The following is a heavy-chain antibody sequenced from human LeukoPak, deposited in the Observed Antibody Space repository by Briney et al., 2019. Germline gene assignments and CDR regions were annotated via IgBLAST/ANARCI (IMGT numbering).Heavy chain of an antibody. CDR1: GGTFSSYA. V-gene: IGHV1-69*04. CDR3: ARDSRADPGTGWRDALDI. CDR2: IIPILGIA. J-gene: IGHJ3*02. D-gene: IGHD2-15*01. Sequence: GSSVKVSCKASGGTFSSYAISWVRQAPGQGLEWMGRIIPILGIANYAQKFQGRVTITADKSTSTAYMELSSLRSEDTAVYYCARDSRADPGTGWRDALDIWGQGTMVTVSS.